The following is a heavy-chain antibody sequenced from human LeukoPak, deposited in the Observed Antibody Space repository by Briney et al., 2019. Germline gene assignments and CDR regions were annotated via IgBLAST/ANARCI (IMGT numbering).Heavy chain of an antibody. CDR2: IVVDSGNT. CDR1: GFTFTTSA. V-gene: IGHV1-58*01. J-gene: IGHJ4*02. CDR3: AAGSSGWYVDY. D-gene: IGHD6-19*01. Sequence: SVKVSCKSSGFTFTTSAVQWVRQARGRRLEWIGWIVVDSGNTNYAQKFQERVTITREMSTGTAYMELSSLRSEDTAMYYCAAGSSGWYVDYWGQGTLVTVSS.